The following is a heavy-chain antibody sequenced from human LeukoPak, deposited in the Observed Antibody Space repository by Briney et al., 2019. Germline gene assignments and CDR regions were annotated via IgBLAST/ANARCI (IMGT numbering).Heavy chain of an antibody. CDR1: RFTFSSYG. Sequence: QPGGSLRLSCAASRFTFSSYGMHWVRQAPGKGLEWVAVISHDGSNKYYADSVKGRFTISRDNSKNTLYLQMNSLRAEDTAVYYCAKDESGSYYLVDYYYYGMDVWGKGTTVTVSS. J-gene: IGHJ6*04. CDR3: AKDESGSYYLVDYYYYGMDV. D-gene: IGHD3-10*01. CDR2: ISHDGSNK. V-gene: IGHV3-30*18.